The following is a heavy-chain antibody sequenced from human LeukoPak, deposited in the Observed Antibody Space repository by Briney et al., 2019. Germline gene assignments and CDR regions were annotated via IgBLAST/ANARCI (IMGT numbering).Heavy chain of an antibody. D-gene: IGHD1-26*01. J-gene: IGHJ4*02. V-gene: IGHV3-53*01. CDR1: GFIVSGDF. Sequence: PGGSLRLSCAASGFIVSGDFMSWVRQAPGKGLEWVSVIYSDGSTYYADSVKGRFTISGDNSKNTLDLQMTGLRAEDTAVYYCARERGRGRDSPWFDYWGQGTLVTVSS. CDR2: IYSDGST. CDR3: ARERGRGRDSPWFDY.